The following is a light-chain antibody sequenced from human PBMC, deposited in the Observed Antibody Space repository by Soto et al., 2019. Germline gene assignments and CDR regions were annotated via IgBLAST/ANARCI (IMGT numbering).Light chain of an antibody. CDR2: GAS. CDR3: QQYGTSPIT. J-gene: IGKJ5*01. CDR1: QSVTSNY. V-gene: IGKV3-20*01. Sequence: EIVLTQSPGTLSLSPGERVTLSCRASQSVTSNYLAWYQQKPGQAPRLLISGASSRATGIPDRFSGSGSGTDFALTITRLDPDDFAVYYCQQYGTSPITFGQGTRLEIK.